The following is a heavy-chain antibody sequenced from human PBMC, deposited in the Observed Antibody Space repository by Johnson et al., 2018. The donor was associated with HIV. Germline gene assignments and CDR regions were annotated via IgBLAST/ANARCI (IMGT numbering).Heavy chain of an antibody. CDR2: ISYDGSNK. Sequence: QMLLVESGGGVVQPGRSLRLSCAASGFTFSNYAMHWVRQAPGRGLEWVAVISYDGSNKYYADSVKGRFTISRDNSKNRLYLQMNSLRAEDTAVYYCARVRPKGSFDIWGQGTMVTVSS. CDR1: GFTFSNYA. CDR3: ARVRPKGSFDI. D-gene: IGHD1-1*01. J-gene: IGHJ3*02. V-gene: IGHV3-30*04.